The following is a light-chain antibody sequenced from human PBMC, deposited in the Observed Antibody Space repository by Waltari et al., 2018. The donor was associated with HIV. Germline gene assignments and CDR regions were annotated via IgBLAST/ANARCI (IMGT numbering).Light chain of an antibody. CDR3: QSGDKGRTHSVV. CDR1: VVPDQY. V-gene: IGLV3-25*03. CDR2: KDH. J-gene: IGLJ2*01. Sequence: SSELIQPPSQSVSPGQTARIPCSGDVVPDQYVYWYQQRPGQAPLLVIYKDHERPSGIPERFSGSSSGTKATLTITGVQPEDEADYYCQSGDKGRTHSVVFGGGTKLTVL.